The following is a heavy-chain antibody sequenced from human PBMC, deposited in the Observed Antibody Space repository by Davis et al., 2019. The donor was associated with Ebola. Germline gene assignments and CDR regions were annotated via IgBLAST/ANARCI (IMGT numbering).Heavy chain of an antibody. CDR1: GFTFSSYG. D-gene: IGHD2-8*02. V-gene: IGHV3-30*02. Sequence: GGSLRLSCAASGFTFSSYGMHWVRQAPGKGLEWVAVIWFDGNNKYYADSVKGRFTTSRDNSQNTLSLQMNSLRAEDTAVYYCAEIYWVRYGMDVWGQGTTVTVSS. J-gene: IGHJ6*02. CDR3: AEIYWVRYGMDV. CDR2: IWFDGNNK.